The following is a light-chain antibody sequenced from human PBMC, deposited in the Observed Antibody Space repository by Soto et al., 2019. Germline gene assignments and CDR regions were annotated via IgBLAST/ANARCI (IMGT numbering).Light chain of an antibody. CDR3: ASGDDSLNGVV. Sequence: QSVLTQPPSASGTPGQRVTISCSGSSSNIGSNTVNWYQQLPGTAPKLLLYSNNQRPSAVPGLFSGSKSGTSASLAISGLQSEDEADYYCASGDDSLNGVVFGGGTKLTVL. CDR1: SSNIGSNT. CDR2: SNN. J-gene: IGLJ2*01. V-gene: IGLV1-44*01.